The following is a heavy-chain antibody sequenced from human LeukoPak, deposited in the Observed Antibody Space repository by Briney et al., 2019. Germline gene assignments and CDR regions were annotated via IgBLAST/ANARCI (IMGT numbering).Heavy chain of an antibody. CDR2: ISGSGGSI. J-gene: IGHJ4*02. V-gene: IGHV3-23*01. Sequence: PSETLSLTCTVSGGSISSYYWSWIRQPPGKGLEWVSVISGSGGSIYYADSVKGWFTISRDNSRSTLYLQMNSLRAEDTAVYYCARDRVINHYESNNSSIDYWGQGTLVTVSS. CDR1: GGSISSYY. CDR3: ARDRVINHYESNNSSIDY. D-gene: IGHD3-22*01.